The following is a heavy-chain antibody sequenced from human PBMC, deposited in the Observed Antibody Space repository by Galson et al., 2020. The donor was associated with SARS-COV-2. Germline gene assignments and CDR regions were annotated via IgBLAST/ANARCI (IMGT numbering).Heavy chain of an antibody. D-gene: IGHD3-9*01. Sequence: LGESLKISCAASGFTFNTYAMSWVRQAPGKGLEWVSAISAGGDSAHYADSVKGRFTISRDNSRNTLFLQMNSLRAEDTAVYYCAKDYDVLTGPIWGQGTLVTVAS. CDR1: GFTFNTYA. V-gene: IGHV3-23*01. CDR2: ISAGGDSA. J-gene: IGHJ4*02. CDR3: AKDYDVLTGPI.